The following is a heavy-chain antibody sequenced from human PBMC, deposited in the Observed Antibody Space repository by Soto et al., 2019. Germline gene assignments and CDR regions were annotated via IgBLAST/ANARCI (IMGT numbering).Heavy chain of an antibody. CDR3: AKELVGALYFGMDV. CDR1: GFTFTDYA. D-gene: IGHD6-6*01. J-gene: IGHJ6*02. V-gene: IGHV3-23*01. Sequence: LRLSCAISGFTFTDYAMTWVRQAPGKGLEWVSTLSGSGISTYDADFVKGRFTISRDNSKNMLYLQMNSLRAKDTAIYYCAKELVGALYFGMDVWGQGTTVTVSS. CDR2: LSGSGIST.